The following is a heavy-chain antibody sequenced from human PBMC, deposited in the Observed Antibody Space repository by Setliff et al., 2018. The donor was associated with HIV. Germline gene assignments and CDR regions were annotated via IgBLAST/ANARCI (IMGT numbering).Heavy chain of an antibody. CDR1: GASFSDYY. CDR2: IFHSGST. J-gene: IGHJ4*02. D-gene: IGHD6-6*01. Sequence: SETLSLTCAVYGASFSDYYWSWIRQPPGKGLEWIGEIFHSGSTTYNPSLKSRVIISLDTSKNQIPLKLNAVTAADTAVYYCSRDLLGSSSLVDYWGQGTLVTVSS. CDR3: SRDLLGSSSLVDY. V-gene: IGHV4-34*12.